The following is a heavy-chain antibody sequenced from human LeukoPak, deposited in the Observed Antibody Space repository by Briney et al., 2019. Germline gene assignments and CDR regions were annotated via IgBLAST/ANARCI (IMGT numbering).Heavy chain of an antibody. J-gene: IGHJ4*02. Sequence: PGRSLRLSCAASGFTFSSYGMHWVRQAPGKGLEWVAAIWYDGSNKYYADSVKGRFTISRDNSKNTLYLQMNSLRAEDTAVYYCARRHAAAIYYGSGSFFDYWGQGTLVTVSS. D-gene: IGHD3-10*01. V-gene: IGHV3-33*01. CDR1: GFTFSSYG. CDR3: ARRHAAAIYYGSGSFFDY. CDR2: IWYDGSNK.